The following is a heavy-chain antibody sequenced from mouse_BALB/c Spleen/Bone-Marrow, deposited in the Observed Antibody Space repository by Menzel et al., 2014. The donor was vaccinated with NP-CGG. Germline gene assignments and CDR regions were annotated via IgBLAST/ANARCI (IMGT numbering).Heavy chain of an antibody. CDR1: GFTFTDYY. CDR3: ARDENYDIYWYFDV. CDR2: IRNKANGYTT. J-gene: IGHJ1*01. Sequence: EVHLVESGGGLVQPGGSLRLSCATSGFTFTDYYMSWVRQTPGKALEWLGFIRNKANGYTTDYSVSVKGRFTISRDNSQSILYLQMNPLRAEDSATYYCARDENYDIYWYFDVWGAGTTVTVSS. V-gene: IGHV7-3*02. D-gene: IGHD1-1*01.